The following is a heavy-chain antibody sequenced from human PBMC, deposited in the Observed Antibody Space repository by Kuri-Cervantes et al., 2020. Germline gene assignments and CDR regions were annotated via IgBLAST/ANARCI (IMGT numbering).Heavy chain of an antibody. J-gene: IGHJ4*02. CDR2: IIPILGIA. D-gene: IGHD6-6*01. V-gene: IGHV1-69*10. CDR3: ATEYSSSSPFDY. CDR1: GGTFSSYT. Sequence: SVKVSCKASGGTFSSYTISWVRQAPGQGLEWMGGIIPILGIANYAQKFQGRVTMTRDTSISTAYMELSRLRSDDTAVYYCATEYSSSSPFDYWGQGTLVTVSS.